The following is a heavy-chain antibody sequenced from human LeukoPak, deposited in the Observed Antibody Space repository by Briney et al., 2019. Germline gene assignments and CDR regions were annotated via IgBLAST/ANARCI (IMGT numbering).Heavy chain of an antibody. CDR1: GFTFSSYW. J-gene: IGHJ4*02. CDR2: IKQDGSQK. V-gene: IGHV3-7*01. D-gene: IGHD1-1*01. CDR3: ARGTEDFDY. Sequence: PGGSLRLSCRDSGFTFSSYWMSWVRQAPGKGLEWVANIKQDGSQKQYVDSVKGRFTISRDNAKNSLYLQMTSLRADDTAVYYCARGTEDFDYWGQGTLVTVSS.